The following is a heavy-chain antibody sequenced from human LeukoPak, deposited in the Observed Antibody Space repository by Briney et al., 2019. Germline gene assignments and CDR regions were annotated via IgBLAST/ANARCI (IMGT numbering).Heavy chain of an antibody. J-gene: IGHJ4*02. CDR1: GFTVSTNY. D-gene: IGHD1-26*01. CDR3: ARGSGSYYWFDY. CDR2: IYSGGST. V-gene: IGHV3-66*01. Sequence: GGSLRLSCAASGFTVSTNYMSWVRPAPGEGLGWVSVIYSGGSTYYADSVKGRFTISRDISKNTLYLQMNSLRAEDTAVYYCARGSGSYYWFDYWGQGTLVTVSS.